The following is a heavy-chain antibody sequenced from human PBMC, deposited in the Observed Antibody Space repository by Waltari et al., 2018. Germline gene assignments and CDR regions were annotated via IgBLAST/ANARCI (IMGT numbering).Heavy chain of an antibody. J-gene: IGHJ4*02. CDR3: AREELGYCSGGSCLGFDY. Sequence: QVQLQESGPGLVKPSETLSLTCTVSGGSISSYYWSWIRQPAGKGLEWIGRIYTSGSTNHNPSLKSRVTMSVDTSKNQFALKLSSVTAADTAVYYCAREELGYCSGGSCLGFDYWGQGTLVTVSS. CDR1: GGSISSYY. V-gene: IGHV4-4*07. CDR2: IYTSGST. D-gene: IGHD2-15*01.